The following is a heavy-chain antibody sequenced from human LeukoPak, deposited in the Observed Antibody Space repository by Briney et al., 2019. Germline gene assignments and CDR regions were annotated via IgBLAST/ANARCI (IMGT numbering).Heavy chain of an antibody. V-gene: IGHV3-53*01. CDR3: ARDLVTHGMDV. CDR2: IYSGGST. Sequence: GGSLRLSCAASGFTFSSYVMSWVRQAPGKGLEWVSVIYSGGSTYYADSVKGRFTFSRDNSKNTLYLQMNSLRAEDTAVYYCARDLVTHGMDVWGQGTTVTVSS. D-gene: IGHD2-21*02. CDR1: GFTFSSYV. J-gene: IGHJ6*02.